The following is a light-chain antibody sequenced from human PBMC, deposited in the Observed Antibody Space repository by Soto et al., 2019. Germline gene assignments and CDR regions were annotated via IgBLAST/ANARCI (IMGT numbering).Light chain of an antibody. CDR2: DAS. CDR3: QQRSNWPRT. J-gene: IGKJ1*01. V-gene: IGKV3-11*01. Sequence: EIVLTQSPATLSLSPGERATLSCRSSQSVSSYLAWYQQKPGQAPRLLIYDASNRATGIPARLSGSGSGTDFTLTISGLEPEDFAVYDCQQRSNWPRTVGRGTEVEIK. CDR1: QSVSSY.